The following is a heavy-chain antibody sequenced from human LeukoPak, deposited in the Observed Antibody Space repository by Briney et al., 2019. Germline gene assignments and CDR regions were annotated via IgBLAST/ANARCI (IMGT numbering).Heavy chain of an antibody. CDR1: GYTFTGYY. Sequence: GASVKVSCKASGYTFTGYYMHWVRQAPGQGLEWMGWINPNSGGTNYAQKFQGRVTMTRDTSISTAYMELSSLRSEDTAVYYCASGYSYGSDAFDIWGQGTMVTVSS. CDR2: INPNSGGT. CDR3: ASGYSYGSDAFDI. V-gene: IGHV1-2*02. J-gene: IGHJ3*02. D-gene: IGHD5-18*01.